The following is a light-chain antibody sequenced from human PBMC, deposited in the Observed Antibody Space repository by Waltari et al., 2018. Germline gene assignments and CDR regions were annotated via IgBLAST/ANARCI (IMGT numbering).Light chain of an antibody. CDR3: QQYGNSRYT. Sequence: EIVLTQSPGTLSLSPGERATLSCRASQSVSDNYLAWYQQKPGQPPGVLIYGASSRASGTPDRFSGSGSGTDFTLTISRLEPEDFAVYYCQQYGNSRYTFGQGTKLEIK. J-gene: IGKJ2*01. CDR2: GAS. CDR1: QSVSDNY. V-gene: IGKV3-20*01.